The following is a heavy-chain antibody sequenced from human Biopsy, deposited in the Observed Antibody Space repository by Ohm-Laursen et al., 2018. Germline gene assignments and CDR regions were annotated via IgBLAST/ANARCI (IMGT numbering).Heavy chain of an antibody. Sequence: SLRLSCTASGFSFSSYGMHWVRQAPGKGLEWVAVISDDGRNKYYIDSVGGRFTISRDNSKNTLYLQMNNLRAEDTAVFYCAKDLRNNNLSVENWGQGALVTVSS. CDR3: AKDLRNNNLSVEN. CDR1: GFSFSSYG. J-gene: IGHJ4*02. D-gene: IGHD1-20*01. CDR2: ISDDGRNK. V-gene: IGHV3-30*18.